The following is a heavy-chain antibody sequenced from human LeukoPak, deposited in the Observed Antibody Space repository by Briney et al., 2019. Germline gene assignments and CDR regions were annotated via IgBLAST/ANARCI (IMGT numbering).Heavy chain of an antibody. CDR1: GFTFSSYS. J-gene: IGHJ4*02. CDR2: ISSSSSYI. D-gene: IGHD6-19*01. CDR3: ARGAVAGYFDY. V-gene: IGHV3-21*01. Sequence: GGSLRLSCAASGFTFSSYSMNWVRQAPGKGLEWVSSISSSSSYIYYADSVKGRFTFSRDNAKNSLYLQMNSLRAEDTAVYYCARGAVAGYFDYWGQGTLVTVSS.